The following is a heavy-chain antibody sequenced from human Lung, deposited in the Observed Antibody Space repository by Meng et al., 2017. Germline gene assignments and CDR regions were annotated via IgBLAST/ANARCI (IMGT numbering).Heavy chain of an antibody. V-gene: IGHV3-21*01. J-gene: IGHJ4*02. Sequence: EVQLVESGGGRVKPGGSVRLSCAASGCTFSSYSMNWVRQAPGKGLEWVSSISSSSTYADSVKGRFTISRDNAKNSLYLQMNSLRAEDTAVYYCARGRVVVAATPSDYWGQGTLVTVSS. D-gene: IGHD2-15*01. CDR3: ARGRVVVAATPSDY. CDR1: GCTFSSYS. CDR2: ISSSST.